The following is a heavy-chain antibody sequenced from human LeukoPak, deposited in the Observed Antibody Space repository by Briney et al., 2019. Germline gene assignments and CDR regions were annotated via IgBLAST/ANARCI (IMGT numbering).Heavy chain of an antibody. CDR2: INPNSGGT. D-gene: IGHD3-22*01. V-gene: IGHV1-2*02. CDR1: GYIFTSYY. J-gene: IGHJ3*02. Sequence: ASVKVSCKASGYIFTSYYMHWVRQAPGQGLEWMGWINPNSGGTNYAQKFQGRVTMTRDTSISTAYMELSRLRSDDTAVYYCASNGGPNYYDSSGYYGTYAFDIWGQGTMVTVSS. CDR3: ASNGGPNYYDSSGYYGTYAFDI.